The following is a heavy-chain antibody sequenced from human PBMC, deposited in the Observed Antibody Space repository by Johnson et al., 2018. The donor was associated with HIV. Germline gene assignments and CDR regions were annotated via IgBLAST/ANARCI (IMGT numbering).Heavy chain of an antibody. V-gene: IGHV3-30-3*01. CDR2: ISYDGSNK. Sequence: QMQLVESGGGLVQPGGSLRLSCAASGFTFSSYAMHWVRQAPGKGLEWVAVISYDGSNKYSADSVKGRFTISRDNSKNTLYLQMNSLRAEDTAVYYCARGRSSTRPSDLGSCAFDIWGQGTMVTVSS. CDR3: ARGRSSTRPSDLGSCAFDI. D-gene: IGHD2-2*01. J-gene: IGHJ3*02. CDR1: GFTFSSYA.